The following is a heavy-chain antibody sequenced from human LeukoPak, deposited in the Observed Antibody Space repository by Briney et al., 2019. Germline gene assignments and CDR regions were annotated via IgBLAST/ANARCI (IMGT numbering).Heavy chain of an antibody. Sequence: GGSLRLSCAASGFTFSSYWMHWVRQAPGKGLVWVSRINSDGSSTSYADSVKGRFTISRDNAKNTLYLQMSSLRAEDTAVYYCAGFWGYYYGMDVWGQGTTVTVSS. CDR3: AGFWGYYYGMDV. J-gene: IGHJ6*02. V-gene: IGHV3-74*01. CDR1: GFTFSSYW. CDR2: INSDGSST. D-gene: IGHD3-16*01.